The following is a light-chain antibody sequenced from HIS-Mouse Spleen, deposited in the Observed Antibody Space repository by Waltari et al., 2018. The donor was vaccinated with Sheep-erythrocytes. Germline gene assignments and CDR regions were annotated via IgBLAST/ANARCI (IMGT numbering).Light chain of an antibody. CDR1: QSISSY. CDR2: AAS. V-gene: IGKV1-39*01. Sequence: DIQLTQSPSSLSASVGDRVTIPCRASQSISSYLNWYPQKPGKAPKLLIYAASSLQSGVPSRFSGSGSGTDFTLTISSLQPEDVATYYCQQSYSTPQFTFGPGTKVDIK. J-gene: IGKJ3*01. CDR3: QQSYSTPQFT.